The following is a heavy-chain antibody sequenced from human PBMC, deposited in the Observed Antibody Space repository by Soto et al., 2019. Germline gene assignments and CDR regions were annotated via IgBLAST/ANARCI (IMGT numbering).Heavy chain of an antibody. V-gene: IGHV4-30-4*01. CDR3: ARGRGYSYGLDP. CDR2: ISYSGTT. D-gene: IGHD5-18*01. CDR1: GDSISSNNNY. J-gene: IGHJ5*02. Sequence: QVQLQESGPVLVKPSQTLSLTCTVSGDSISSNNNYWSWIRQPPGGGLEWIGFISYSGTTSYSPSLKSRVAISLDTSKNQFSLSLSSVTAADTAVYYCARGRGYSYGLDPWGQGTLVTVSS.